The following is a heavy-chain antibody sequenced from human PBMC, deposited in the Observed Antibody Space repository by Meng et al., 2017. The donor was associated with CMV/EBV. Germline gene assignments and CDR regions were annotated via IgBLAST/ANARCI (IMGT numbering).Heavy chain of an antibody. D-gene: IGHD6-19*01. CDR3: ARDSAVAGVVDY. Sequence: LQVQGSGPGLVKASETLLLTCTCSGGFISSSIYYWGWIRQPPGKGLEWIGSIYYSGSTYYNPSLKSRVTISVDTSKNQFSLKLSSVTAADTAVYYCARDSAVAGVVDYWGQGTLVTVSS. CDR2: IYYSGST. J-gene: IGHJ4*02. CDR1: GGFISSSIYY. V-gene: IGHV4-39*07.